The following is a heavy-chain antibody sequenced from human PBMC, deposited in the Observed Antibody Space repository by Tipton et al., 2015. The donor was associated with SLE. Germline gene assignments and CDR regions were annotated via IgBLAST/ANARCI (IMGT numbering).Heavy chain of an antibody. J-gene: IGHJ4*02. Sequence: TLSLTCTVSGGSISSGGYYWSWFRLPPGKGLEWIGNIYRNGATYYNPSLKSRVTISMDRSENHFSLKLSSVTAADTAVFYCASAGNRFSPPFDDWGQGALVTVSS. CDR2: IYRNGAT. V-gene: IGHV4-30-2*01. CDR1: GGSISSGGYY. CDR3: ASAGNRFSPPFDD. D-gene: IGHD1-1*01.